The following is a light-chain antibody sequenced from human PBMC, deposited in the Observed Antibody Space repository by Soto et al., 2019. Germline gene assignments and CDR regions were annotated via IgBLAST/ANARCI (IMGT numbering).Light chain of an antibody. CDR1: QSISSY. CDR2: AAS. J-gene: IGKJ2*01. CDR3: QQSYSPPIT. Sequence: DIQMTQSPSSLSASVGDRVTITCRASQSISSYLNWYQQKPGKDPKLLIYAASSLQSGVPSRFSGSGSGTDFTLTISSLQPEDFGTYYCQQSYSPPITFGQGTKLEIK. V-gene: IGKV1-39*01.